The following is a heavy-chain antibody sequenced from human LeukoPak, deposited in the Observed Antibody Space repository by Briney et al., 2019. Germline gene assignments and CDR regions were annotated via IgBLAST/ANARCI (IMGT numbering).Heavy chain of an antibody. Sequence: GRSLRLSCAASGFTFSSYAMHWVRQAPGKGLEWVAVISYDGSNKYYADSVKGRFTISRDNSKNTLYLQMNSLRAEDTAVYYCARDAHLSGDWGQGTLVTVSS. CDR2: ISYDGSNK. V-gene: IGHV3-30*14. CDR1: GFTFSSYA. CDR3: ARDAHLSGD. J-gene: IGHJ4*02. D-gene: IGHD3-3*02.